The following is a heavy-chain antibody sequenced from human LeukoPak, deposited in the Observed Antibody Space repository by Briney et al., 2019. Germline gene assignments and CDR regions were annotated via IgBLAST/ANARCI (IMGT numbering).Heavy chain of an antibody. J-gene: IGHJ3*02. D-gene: IGHD4-23*01. CDR1: GFTVSNNY. CDR2: IYRGGST. Sequence: GGSLRLSCAASGFTVSNNYMSWVRQAPGKGLEWVSVIYRGGSTYYADSVKGRFIISRDNSKNTLDLQMNSLRAEDTAVYYCAGDYEGNLAFDIWGQGTMVTVSS. V-gene: IGHV3-66*01. CDR3: AGDYEGNLAFDI.